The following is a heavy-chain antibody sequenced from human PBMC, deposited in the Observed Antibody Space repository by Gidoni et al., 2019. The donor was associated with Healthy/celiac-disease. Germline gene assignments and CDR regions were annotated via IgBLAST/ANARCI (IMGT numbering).Heavy chain of an antibody. CDR2: IDYSGST. J-gene: IGHJ4*02. Sequence: QLQLQESGPGLVTPSETLSLTCTVSGCSISSSSYYWGWIRQPPGKGLEWIGSIDYSGSTYYNPSLKSRVTISVDTSKNQFSLKLSSGTAADTAVYYCARQYYDFWSGYYTLDYWGQGTLVTVSS. D-gene: IGHD3-3*01. CDR1: GCSISSSSYY. V-gene: IGHV4-39*01. CDR3: ARQYYDFWSGYYTLDY.